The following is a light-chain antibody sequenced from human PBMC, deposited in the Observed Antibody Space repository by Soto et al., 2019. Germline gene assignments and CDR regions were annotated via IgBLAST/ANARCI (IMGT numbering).Light chain of an antibody. CDR2: EVS. J-gene: IGLJ2*01. Sequence: QSVLTQPPSASGSPGQSVTISCTGTSSDVGGYNYVSWYQQHPGKAPKLMIYEVSKRPSGVPDRFSGSKSGNTASLTVSGLQAEDEADYYCSSYAGRSVVFGGGTKVTAL. CDR1: SSDVGGYNY. V-gene: IGLV2-8*01. CDR3: SSYAGRSVV.